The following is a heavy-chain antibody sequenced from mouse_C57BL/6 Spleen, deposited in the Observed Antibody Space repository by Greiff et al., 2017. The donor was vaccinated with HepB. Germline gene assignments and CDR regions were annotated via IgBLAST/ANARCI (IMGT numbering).Heavy chain of an antibody. CDR1: GYTFTSYG. Sequence: QVQLKQSGAELARPGASVKLSCKASGYTFTSYGISWVKQRTGQGLEWIGEIYPRSGNTYYNEKFKGKATLTADKSSSTAYMELRSLTSEDSAVYFCARGGYDGYYYAMDYWGQGTSVTVSS. J-gene: IGHJ4*01. CDR3: ARGGYDGYYYAMDY. D-gene: IGHD2-3*01. CDR2: IYPRSGNT. V-gene: IGHV1-81*01.